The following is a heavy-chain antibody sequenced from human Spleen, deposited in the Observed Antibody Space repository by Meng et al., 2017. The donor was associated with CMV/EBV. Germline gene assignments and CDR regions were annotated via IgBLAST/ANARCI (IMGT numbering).Heavy chain of an antibody. D-gene: IGHD3-22*01. Sequence: SVKVSCKASGGTFSSYAISWVRQAPGQGLEWMGGITPIFATTNYAQKFQGRVTITTDKSTSTVYMELGSLRPADTALYYCAKSVTYYYDNRGLYSPFYFYYGMDVWGQGTTVTVSS. CDR1: GGTFSSYA. CDR3: AKSVTYYYDNRGLYSPFYFYYGMDV. V-gene: IGHV1-69*05. J-gene: IGHJ6*02. CDR2: ITPIFATT.